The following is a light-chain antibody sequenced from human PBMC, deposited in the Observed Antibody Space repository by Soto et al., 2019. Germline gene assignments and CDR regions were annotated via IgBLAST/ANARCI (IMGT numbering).Light chain of an antibody. Sequence: VVTQSPGTLSVYEGERAPISCRASQTVRNNYLAWYQQNTGQAPRLLIYDASSRATGIPDRFSSGGSGTDFTLTLSRLEPEELAVYDCQPFSSYPLTFAGRTPLELK. V-gene: IGKV3-20*01. CDR2: DAS. CDR3: QPFSSYPLT. J-gene: IGKJ4*01. CDR1: QTVRNNY.